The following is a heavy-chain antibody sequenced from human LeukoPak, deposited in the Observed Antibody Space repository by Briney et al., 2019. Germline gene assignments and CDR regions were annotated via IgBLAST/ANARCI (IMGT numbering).Heavy chain of an antibody. Sequence: GGSLRLSCAASGFTFSSYAMSWVRQAPGKGLEWVSAISGSGGSAYYADSVKGRFTISRDNSKNTLYLQMNSLRAEDTAVYYCAKDLGSSGYYLDYWGQGTLVTVSS. CDR2: ISGSGGSA. D-gene: IGHD3-22*01. J-gene: IGHJ4*02. CDR1: GFTFSSYA. V-gene: IGHV3-23*01. CDR3: AKDLGSSGYYLDY.